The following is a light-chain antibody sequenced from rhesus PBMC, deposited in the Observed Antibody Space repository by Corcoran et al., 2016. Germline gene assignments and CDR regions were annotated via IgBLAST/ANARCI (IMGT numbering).Light chain of an antibody. CDR2: KAS. V-gene: IGKV1-22*01. CDR1: QGISSW. CDR3: LQYSSSPYS. Sequence: DIQMTQSPSSLSASVGDTVTITCQASQGISSWLAWYQKKLGKAPKLLSYKASSLQSGVPSRFSGSGSGTDFTLTISSLQTEDVATYYWLQYSSSPYSFGQGTKVEIK. J-gene: IGKJ2*01.